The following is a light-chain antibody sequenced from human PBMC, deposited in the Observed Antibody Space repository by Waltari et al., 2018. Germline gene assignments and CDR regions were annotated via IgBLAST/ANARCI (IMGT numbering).Light chain of an antibody. Sequence: QSVLTQPPSVSGTPGQRVTISCSGSNSNIGSNFVNGYQQLPGTAPKLLIYNNHQGPSGVPDRFSASKSGTSASLAITGLQSEDEADYYCAVWDDSLGGVFGGGTKLTVL. CDR3: AVWDDSLGGV. J-gene: IGLJ3*02. V-gene: IGLV1-44*01. CDR2: NNH. CDR1: NSNIGSNF.